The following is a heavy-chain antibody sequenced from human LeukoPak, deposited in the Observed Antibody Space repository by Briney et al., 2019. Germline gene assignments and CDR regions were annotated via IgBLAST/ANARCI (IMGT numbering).Heavy chain of an antibody. CDR3: ARGDTFGGVIPQRSYFDY. D-gene: IGHD3-16*02. CDR1: GYTFTSYY. Sequence: ASVKVSCKASGYTFTSYYMHWVRQAPGQGLEWMGIINPSGGSTSYAQKFQGRVTITRDTSTSTVYMELSSLRSEDTAVYYCARGDTFGGVIPQRSYFDYWGQGTLVTVSS. V-gene: IGHV1-46*01. CDR2: INPSGGST. J-gene: IGHJ4*02.